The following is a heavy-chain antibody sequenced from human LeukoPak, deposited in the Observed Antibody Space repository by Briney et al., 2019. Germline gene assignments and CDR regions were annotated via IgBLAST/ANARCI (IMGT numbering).Heavy chain of an antibody. CDR1: GFTFSTYA. J-gene: IGHJ6*02. D-gene: IGHD4-17*01. CDR3: AKGHTVYYGMDV. Sequence: GGSLRLSCAASGFTFSTYAVNWVRQAPGKGLEWVSTISGSGGSTYYADSVKGRFTISRDNSKNTLYLQMNSLRAEDTAVYYCAKGHTVYYGMDVWGQGTTVTVSS. CDR2: ISGSGGST. V-gene: IGHV3-23*01.